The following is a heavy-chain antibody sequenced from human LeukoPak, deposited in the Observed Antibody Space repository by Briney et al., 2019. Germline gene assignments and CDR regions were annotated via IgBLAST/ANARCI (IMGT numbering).Heavy chain of an antibody. CDR1: GFTFSSYG. Sequence: PGGSLRLSCSASGFTFSSYGMHWVRQAPGKGMEWGAVIAYDGSNKYYADSVKGRFTISRDNSKNTLYLQMNSLRAEDTAVYYCAKGGYCSGGSCLGYYFDYWGQGTLVTVSS. CDR2: IAYDGSNK. V-gene: IGHV3-30*18. D-gene: IGHD2-15*01. CDR3: AKGGYCSGGSCLGYYFDY. J-gene: IGHJ4*02.